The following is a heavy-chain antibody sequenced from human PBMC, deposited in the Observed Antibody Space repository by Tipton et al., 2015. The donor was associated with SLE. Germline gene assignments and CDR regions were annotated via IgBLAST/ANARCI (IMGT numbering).Heavy chain of an antibody. Sequence: TLSLTCAVSGGSISSGGYSWSWIRQPPGKGLEWIGYIYHSGSTYYNPSLKSRVTISVDRSKNQFSLKLSSVTAADTAVYYCARVAYCGGDCSFHDMDVWGQGTTVTVSS. J-gene: IGHJ6*02. CDR3: ARVAYCGGDCSFHDMDV. D-gene: IGHD2-21*01. CDR2: IYHSGST. V-gene: IGHV4-30-2*01. CDR1: GGSISSGGYS.